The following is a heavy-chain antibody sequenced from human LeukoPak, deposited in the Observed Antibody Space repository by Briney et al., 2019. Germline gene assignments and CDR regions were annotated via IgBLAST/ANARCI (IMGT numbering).Heavy chain of an antibody. V-gene: IGHV4-4*07. CDR2: FYSSGST. CDR3: ARGLSITIFGVVIHYYMDV. D-gene: IGHD3-3*01. Sequence: PSETLSLTCTVSGGSISSYYWSWIRQPAGKGLEWVGRFYSSGSTNYNPSLRSRVTISVDTSKNQFSLKLSSVTAADTAVYYCARGLSITIFGVVIHYYMDVWGKGTTVTVSS. CDR1: GGSISSYY. J-gene: IGHJ6*03.